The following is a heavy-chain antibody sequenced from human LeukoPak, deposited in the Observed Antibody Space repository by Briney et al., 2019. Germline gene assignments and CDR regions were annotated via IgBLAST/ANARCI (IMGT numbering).Heavy chain of an antibody. CDR2: IYPGDYET. CDR3: AIPPGYCGNDCSFDH. Sequence: LGESLKISCEGSGYSFSNYWIGWVRQMPGKGLEWMGIIYPGDYETRYSPSFQGPVTISVDKSISTAYLQWSSLKASDTAMYYCAIPPGYCGNDCSFDHWGQGTLVAVSS. CDR1: GYSFSNYW. J-gene: IGHJ4*02. V-gene: IGHV5-51*01. D-gene: IGHD2-21*02.